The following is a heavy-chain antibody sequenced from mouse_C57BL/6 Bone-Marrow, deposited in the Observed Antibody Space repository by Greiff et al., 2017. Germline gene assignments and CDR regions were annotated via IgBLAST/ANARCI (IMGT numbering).Heavy chain of an antibody. CDR1: GYTFTDYE. CDR2: IDPETGGT. D-gene: IGHD2-2*01. CDR3: TKGYGYDGGD. V-gene: IGHV1-15*01. J-gene: IGHJ4*01. Sequence: QVHVKQSGAELVRPGASVTLSCKASGYTFTDYEMHWVKQTPVHGLEWIGAIDPETGGTAYNQKFKGKAILTADKSSSTAYMELRSLTSEDSAVYYCTKGYGYDGGDWGQGTSVTVSS.